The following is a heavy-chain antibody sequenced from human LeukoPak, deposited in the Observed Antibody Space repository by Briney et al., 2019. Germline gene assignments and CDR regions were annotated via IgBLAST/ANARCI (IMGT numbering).Heavy chain of an antibody. D-gene: IGHD3-22*01. CDR3: ARGRASYYYDSSGYYGFDY. CDR1: GYTFTSYD. Sequence: ASVKVFCKASGYTFTSYDINWVRQATGQGLEWMGWMNPNSGNTGYAQKFQGRVTMTRNTSISTAYMELSSLRSEDTAVYYCARGRASYYYDSSGYYGFDYWGQGTLVTVSS. J-gene: IGHJ4*02. CDR2: MNPNSGNT. V-gene: IGHV1-8*01.